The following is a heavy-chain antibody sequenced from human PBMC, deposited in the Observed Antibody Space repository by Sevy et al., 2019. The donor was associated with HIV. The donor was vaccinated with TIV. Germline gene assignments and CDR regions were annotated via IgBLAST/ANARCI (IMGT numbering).Heavy chain of an antibody. CDR3: ARDLGYSRSSAY. CDR1: GFTFSSYS. CDR2: ISSSSSYI. J-gene: IGHJ1*01. D-gene: IGHD6-6*01. Sequence: GGSLRLSCAASGFTFSSYSMNWVRQAPGKGLEWVSSISSSSSYIYYADSVKGRFTISRDNAKNSLYLQMNSLRAEDTAVYYCARDLGYSRSSAYWGQGTLVTVSS. V-gene: IGHV3-21*01.